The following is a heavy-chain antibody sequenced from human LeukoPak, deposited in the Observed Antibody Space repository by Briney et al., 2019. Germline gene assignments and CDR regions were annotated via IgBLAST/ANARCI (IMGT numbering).Heavy chain of an antibody. CDR1: GGTFSSYA. Sequence: ASVKVSCKASGGTFSSYAISWVRQAPGQGLEWMGWISAYNGNTNYAQKLQGRVTMTTDTSTSTAYMELRSLRSDDTAVYYCARPHSTPDDAFDIWGQGTMVTVSS. D-gene: IGHD6-13*01. J-gene: IGHJ3*02. CDR3: ARPHSTPDDAFDI. CDR2: ISAYNGNT. V-gene: IGHV1-18*01.